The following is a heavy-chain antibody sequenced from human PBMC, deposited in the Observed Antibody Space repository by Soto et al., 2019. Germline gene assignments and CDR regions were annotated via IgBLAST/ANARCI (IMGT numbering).Heavy chain of an antibody. Sequence: SETLCLACSVSVASISIYYWSWFRQAPGKGLEYIGYIHNGERTNYNPSLESRVTISADTSKNQFSLRLSSVTAADTAMYYCSYGDSTGPIDHWGQGTLVTVSS. J-gene: IGHJ4*02. V-gene: IGHV4-59*01. CDR2: IHNGERT. CDR3: SYGDSTGPIDH. D-gene: IGHD4-17*01. CDR1: VASISIYY.